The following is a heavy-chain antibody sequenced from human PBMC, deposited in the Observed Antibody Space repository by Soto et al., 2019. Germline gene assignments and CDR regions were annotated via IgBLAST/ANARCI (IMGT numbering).Heavy chain of an antibody. CDR1: GGSISSYD. D-gene: IGHD2-2*01. CDR3: ARARYQLLHPYYYGMDV. V-gene: IGHV4-59*01. Sequence: SETLSLTSPVSGGSISSYDWSWIRQSPGKGLEWIGYIHYSGSTKSNPSLKSRVTISVDTSRNQVSLKLSSVTAADSAVYFCARARYQLLHPYYYGMDVWGQGTTVSVSS. J-gene: IGHJ6*02. CDR2: IHYSGST.